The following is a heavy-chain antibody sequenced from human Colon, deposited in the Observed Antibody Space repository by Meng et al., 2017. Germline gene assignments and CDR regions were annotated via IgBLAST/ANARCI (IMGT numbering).Heavy chain of an antibody. D-gene: IGHD6-13*01. CDR1: GSSLSSSW. CDR2: IGPDGSET. J-gene: IGHJ4*02. V-gene: IGHV3-7*01. CDR3: TRLFKSWSGY. Sequence: GESLKIFCAASGSSLSSSWMSWVRQAPGKGLEWVAHIGPDGSETYYVDSVKGRFTISRDNAKNSLYLQMNSLRAEDTAVYYCTRLFKSWSGYWGQGTLVTVSS.